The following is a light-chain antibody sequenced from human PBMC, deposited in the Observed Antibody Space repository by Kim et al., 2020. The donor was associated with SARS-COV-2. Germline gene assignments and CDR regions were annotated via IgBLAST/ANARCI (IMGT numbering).Light chain of an antibody. V-gene: IGKV1-39*01. J-gene: IGKJ2*03. Sequence: SASVGDRVTITCRASQTISYFLNWYQQKSGQAPKLLIYATSDLQGGVPSRFSGSSSGTDFTLTISSLQPEDFATYYCQQSYSTPYSFGQRTKLEIK. CDR2: ATS. CDR1: QTISYF. CDR3: QQSYSTPYS.